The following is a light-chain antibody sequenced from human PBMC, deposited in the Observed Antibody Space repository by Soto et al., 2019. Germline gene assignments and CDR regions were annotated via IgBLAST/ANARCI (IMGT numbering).Light chain of an antibody. V-gene: IGKV3-15*01. Sequence: EIVMTQSPATLSVSPGERATLSCRASQSISDTLAWYQQKPGQAPRLLIYGASTRATGMPARFSGSGSGTDFTLTISSLQSEDFAVYYGQQFNSWPWTFGQGTKVEIK. CDR2: GAS. CDR1: QSISDT. CDR3: QQFNSWPWT. J-gene: IGKJ1*01.